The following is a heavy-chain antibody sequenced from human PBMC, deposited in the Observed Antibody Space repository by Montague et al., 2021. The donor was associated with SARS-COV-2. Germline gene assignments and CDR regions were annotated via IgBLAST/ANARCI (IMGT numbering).Heavy chain of an antibody. CDR2: IYHGGFT. CDR3: ARAYCGGDCNYLYIWFDS. Sequence: SETLSLTCSVSGYSISSGYFWGWIRQPPGKGLEWIGAIYHGGFTHYNPSLKGRLTMPLDTSKNQFSLRLSSVTAADTAIYYCARAYCGGDCNYLYIWFDSWGQGALVTVSS. CDR1: GYSISSGYF. J-gene: IGHJ5*01. D-gene: IGHD2-21*01. V-gene: IGHV4-38-2*02.